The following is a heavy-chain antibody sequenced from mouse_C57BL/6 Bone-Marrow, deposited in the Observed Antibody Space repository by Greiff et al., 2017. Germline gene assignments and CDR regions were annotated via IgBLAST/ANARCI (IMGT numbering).Heavy chain of an antibody. J-gene: IGHJ2*01. CDR1: GYTFTSYW. V-gene: IGHV1-69*01. D-gene: IGHD1-1*01. Sequence: QVQLQQPGAELVMPGASVKLSCKASGYTFTSYWMHWVKQRPGQGLEWIGEIDPSDSYTNYNQKFKGKSTLTVDKSSSTAYMQLSSLTSEDAAVYYCALPYFDYWGQGTTLTGSS. CDR3: ALPYFDY. CDR2: IDPSDSYT.